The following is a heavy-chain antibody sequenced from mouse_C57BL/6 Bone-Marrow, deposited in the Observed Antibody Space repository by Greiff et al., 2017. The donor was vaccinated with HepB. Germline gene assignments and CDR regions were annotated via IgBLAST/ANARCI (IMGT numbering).Heavy chain of an antibody. D-gene: IGHD6-5*01. Sequence: QVQLQQPGAELVKPGASVKLSCKASGYTFTSYWMQWVKQRPGQGLEWIGEIDPSDSYTNYNQKFKGKATLTVDTYSSTAYMQLSSLTSEDSAVYYCARDMRMYFGYWGQGTTLTVSS. CDR2: IDPSDSYT. J-gene: IGHJ2*01. CDR1: GYTFTSYW. V-gene: IGHV1-50*01. CDR3: ARDMRMYFGY.